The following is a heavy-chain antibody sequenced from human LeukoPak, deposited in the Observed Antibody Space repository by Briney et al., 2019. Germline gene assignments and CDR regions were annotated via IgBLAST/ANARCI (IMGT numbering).Heavy chain of an antibody. V-gene: IGHV3-53*01. J-gene: IGHJ4*02. CDR3: ARRAGAYSHPYDY. CDR1: GFTFRSYE. D-gene: IGHD4/OR15-4a*01. Sequence: GSLRLSCAASGFTFRSYEMNWVRQAPGKGLEWVSFIYSDNTHYSDSVKGRFTISRDNSKNTLYLQMNSLRAEDTAVYYCARRAGAYSHPYDYWGQGTLVTVSS. CDR2: IYSDNT.